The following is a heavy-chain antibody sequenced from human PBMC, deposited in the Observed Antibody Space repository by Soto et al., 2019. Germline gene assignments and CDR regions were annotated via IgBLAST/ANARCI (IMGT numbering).Heavy chain of an antibody. CDR3: AKDEGHIVVVTAISPVGAFDI. D-gene: IGHD2-21*02. Sequence: GGSLRLSCAASGFTFSSYAMSWVRQAPGKGLEWVSAISGSGGSTYYADSVKGRFTISRDNSKNTLYLQMNSLRAEDTAVYYCAKDEGHIVVVTAISPVGAFDIWGQGTMVTVSS. CDR2: ISGSGGST. CDR1: GFTFSSYA. J-gene: IGHJ3*02. V-gene: IGHV3-23*01.